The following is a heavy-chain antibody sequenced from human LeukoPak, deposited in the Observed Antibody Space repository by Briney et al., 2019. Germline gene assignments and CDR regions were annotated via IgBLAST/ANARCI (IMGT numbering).Heavy chain of an antibody. CDR1: GGTFSSYA. D-gene: IGHD3-22*01. Sequence: GASVKVSCKASGGTFSSYAISWVRQAPGQGLEWMGRIIPILGIANYAQKFQGRVTITADKSTSTAYMELRSLRSDDTAVYYCARERAQYYYDSWDDAFDIWGQGTMVTVSS. CDR3: ARERAQYYYDSWDDAFDI. J-gene: IGHJ3*02. CDR2: IIPILGIA. V-gene: IGHV1-69*04.